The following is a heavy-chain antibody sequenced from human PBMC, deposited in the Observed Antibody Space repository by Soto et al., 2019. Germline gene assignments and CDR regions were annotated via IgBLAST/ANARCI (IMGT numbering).Heavy chain of an antibody. CDR2: ISSVSTYI. J-gene: IGHJ6*02. Sequence: PGGSLRLSCAASGITFNSYSMNWVRQAPGKGLEWVSSISSVSTYIYYADSVKGRFTISRDNAKNPLYLQMNSLRAEDTAVYYCARARYYDILTGYYNQVGMDVWGQGTTVTVSS. V-gene: IGHV3-21*01. D-gene: IGHD3-9*01. CDR1: GITFNSYS. CDR3: ARARYYDILTGYYNQVGMDV.